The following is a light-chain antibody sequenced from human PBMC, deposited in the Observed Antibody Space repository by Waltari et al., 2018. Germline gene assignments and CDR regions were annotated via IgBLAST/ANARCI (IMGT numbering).Light chain of an antibody. Sequence: QLGLTQAPSAFASLGASVKLTCTLSSEHSSYDIAWHKQQPDKGHRYLMKLNGDGAYTKGYGFPDRFSGSSSGAERYLTISSLQSEDEGDFYCQTWGGGIVLFGGGTKLTVL. V-gene: IGLV4-69*01. CDR2: LNGDGAY. J-gene: IGLJ2*01. CDR1: SEHSSYD. CDR3: QTWGGGIVL.